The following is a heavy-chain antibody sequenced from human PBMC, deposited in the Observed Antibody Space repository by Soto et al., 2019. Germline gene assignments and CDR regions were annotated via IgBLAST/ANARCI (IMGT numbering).Heavy chain of an antibody. Sequence: SETLSLTCTVSGGSISSGDYYWSWIRQPPGKGLEWIGYIYYSGSTYYNPSLKSRVTISVDTSKNQFSLKLSSVTAADTAVYYFARDQAVNCSGGSCYEGNFDYWGQGTLVTVSS. CDR3: ARDQAVNCSGGSCYEGNFDY. V-gene: IGHV4-30-4*01. CDR2: IYYSGST. J-gene: IGHJ4*02. CDR1: GGSISSGDYY. D-gene: IGHD2-15*01.